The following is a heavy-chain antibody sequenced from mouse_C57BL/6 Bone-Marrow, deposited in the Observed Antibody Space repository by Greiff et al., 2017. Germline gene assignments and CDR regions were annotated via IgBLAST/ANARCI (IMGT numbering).Heavy chain of an antibody. CDR1: GFSLTSYG. Sequence: QVQLQQSGPGLVQPSQSLSITCTVSGFSLTSYGVHWVRQSPGKGLEWLGVIWSGGSTDYNAAFISRLSISKDNSKRQVFFKMNSLQADDTAIDYCARRYGRSYGYFDVWGTGTTVTVSS. CDR3: ARRYGRSYGYFDV. CDR2: IWSGGST. J-gene: IGHJ1*03. D-gene: IGHD1-1*01. V-gene: IGHV2-2*01.